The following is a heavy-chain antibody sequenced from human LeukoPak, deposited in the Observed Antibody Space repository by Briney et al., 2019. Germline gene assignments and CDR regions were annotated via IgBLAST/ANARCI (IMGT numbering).Heavy chain of an antibody. V-gene: IGHV3-48*01. Sequence: GGSLRLSCAASGFTFSSYDMNWVRQAPGKGLEWLSYISSSSSTIQYADSVKGRFTISRDNAKNSLYLQMNSLRAEDTAVYYCARTGPWIQLWSFDYWGQGTLVTVSS. CDR2: ISSSSSTI. CDR1: GFTFSSYD. J-gene: IGHJ4*02. CDR3: ARTGPWIQLWSFDY. D-gene: IGHD5-18*01.